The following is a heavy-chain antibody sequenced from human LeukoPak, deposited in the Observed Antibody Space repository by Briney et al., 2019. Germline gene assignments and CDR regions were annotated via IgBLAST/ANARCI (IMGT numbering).Heavy chain of an antibody. D-gene: IGHD3-10*01. Sequence: SETLSLTCAVYGGSFSGHYGSWIRQPPGKGLEWIGEINHRGSTNYHPSLKSRVTISGDTSNNQFSLKLSPVTAADTAVYYCVGYYYGSGSYHNYPNFDYWGQGTLVTVSS. CDR3: VGYYYGSGSYHNYPNFDY. CDR2: INHRGST. V-gene: IGHV4-34*01. J-gene: IGHJ4*02. CDR1: GGSFSGHY.